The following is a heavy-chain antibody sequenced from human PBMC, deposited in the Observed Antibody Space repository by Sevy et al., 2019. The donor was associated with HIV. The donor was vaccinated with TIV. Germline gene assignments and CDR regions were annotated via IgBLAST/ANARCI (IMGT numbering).Heavy chain of an antibody. CDR2: ISYDGSNQ. Sequence: GGSLRLSCAASGLAFSSYAMHWVRQAPDKGLEWVAVISYDGSNQDYADSVKGRFTISRDNSKNTLYLQMNSLRPEDTAVYYCARDLPSAVTMPFYYYGMDVWGQGTTVTVSS. J-gene: IGHJ6*02. CDR1: GLAFSSYA. D-gene: IGHD4-17*01. CDR3: ARDLPSAVTMPFYYYGMDV. V-gene: IGHV3-30*04.